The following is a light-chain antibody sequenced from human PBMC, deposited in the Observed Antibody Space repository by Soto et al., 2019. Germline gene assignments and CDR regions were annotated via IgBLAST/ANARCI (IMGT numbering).Light chain of an antibody. CDR3: QHYGSSRWT. Sequence: EIVLTQSPGTLSLSPGEGATLSCRASPSISSNYLAWYQQKPGQAPRLLIDGASSRATDIPDRFSGSGSGTDFTLSISRLEPEDFAVYYCQHYGSSRWTFGKGTKVEIK. CDR2: GAS. V-gene: IGKV3-20*01. J-gene: IGKJ1*01. CDR1: PSISSNY.